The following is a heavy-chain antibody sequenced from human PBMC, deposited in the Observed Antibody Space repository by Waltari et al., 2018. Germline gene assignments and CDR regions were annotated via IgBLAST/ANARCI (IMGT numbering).Heavy chain of an antibody. Sequence: EVQLLESGGGLVQPGGSLRLSCAASGFTFSSYAMSWVRQAPGKWLEWVSVIYSGGSTYYADSVKGRFTISRDNSKNTLYLQMNSLRAEDTAVYYCAKVQQWLVQDYWGQGTLVTVSS. CDR1: GFTFSSYA. CDR2: IYSGGST. D-gene: IGHD6-19*01. CDR3: AKVQQWLVQDY. J-gene: IGHJ4*02. V-gene: IGHV3-23*03.